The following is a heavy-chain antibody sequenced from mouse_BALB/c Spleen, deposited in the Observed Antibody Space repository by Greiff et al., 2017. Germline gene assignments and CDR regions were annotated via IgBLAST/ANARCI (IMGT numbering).Heavy chain of an antibody. CDR1: GDSISSGY. J-gene: IGHJ1*01. CDR3: ARYDYGYEDWYFDV. Sequence: EVQLQQSGPSLVKPSQTLSLTCSVTGDSISSGYWNWIRKFPGNKLEYMGYISYSGSTYYNPSLKSRISITRDTSKNQYYLQLNSVTTEDTATYYCARYDYGYEDWYFDVWGAGTTVTVSS. D-gene: IGHD1-2*01. V-gene: IGHV3-8*02. CDR2: ISYSGST.